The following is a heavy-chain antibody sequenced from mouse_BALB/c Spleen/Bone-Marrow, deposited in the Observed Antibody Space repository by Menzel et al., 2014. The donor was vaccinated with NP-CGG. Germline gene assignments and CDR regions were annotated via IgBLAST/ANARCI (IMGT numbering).Heavy chain of an antibody. CDR1: GYTFTSYW. J-gene: IGHJ1*01. V-gene: IGHV1-69*02. Sequence: VQRVESGAELVKPGASVKLSCKASGYTFTSYWMHWVKQRPGQGLEWIGEIDPSDSYTNYNQKFKGKATLTVDKSSSTAYMQLSSLTSEDSAVYYCARSRGYYDYWYFDVWGAGTTVTASS. CDR3: ARSRGYYDYWYFDV. D-gene: IGHD2-4*01. CDR2: IDPSDSYT.